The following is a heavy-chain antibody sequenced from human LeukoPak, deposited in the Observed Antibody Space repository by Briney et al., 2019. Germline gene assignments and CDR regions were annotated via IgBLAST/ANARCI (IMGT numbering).Heavy chain of an antibody. V-gene: IGHV4-34*01. CDR1: GGSLSGDY. CDR3: AREAGYYYDSSGRTKDDAFDI. D-gene: IGHD3-22*01. CDR2: INHSGST. J-gene: IGHJ3*02. Sequence: PSETLSLTCAVYGGSLSGDYWSWIRQPPGKGLEWSGEINHSGSTNYNPSLKSRVTISVDTSKNQFSLKLSSVTAADTAVYYCAREAGYYYDSSGRTKDDAFDIWGQGTMVTVSS.